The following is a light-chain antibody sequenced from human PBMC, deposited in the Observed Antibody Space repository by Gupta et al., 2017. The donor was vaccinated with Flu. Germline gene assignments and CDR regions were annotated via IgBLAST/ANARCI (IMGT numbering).Light chain of an antibody. CDR3: QHRNNWPIT. V-gene: IGKV3-11*01. CDR1: QSVSSY. J-gene: IGKJ5*01. CDR2: DAS. Sequence: IVFRHAPATLSLSPGERATLSCRASQSVSSYLAWYQQKPGQAPRLLIYDASNRATGLPARFSGSGSGTDFTLTISILEPEDFAIYYCQHRNNWPITFGQGTRLEIK.